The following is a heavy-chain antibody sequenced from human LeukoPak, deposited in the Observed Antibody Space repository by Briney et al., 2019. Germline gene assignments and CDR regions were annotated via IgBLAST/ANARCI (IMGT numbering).Heavy chain of an antibody. CDR2: IYSGGST. V-gene: IGHV3-66*01. CDR1: GFTVSSYY. D-gene: IGHD1-26*01. Sequence: PGGSLRLSCAASGFTVSSYYMSWVRQAPGKGLEWVSVIYSGGSTFYADSVKGRFTISRDTSKNTLFLQMNSLRGEDTAVYYCARGPSSGDFDYWGQGTLVTVSS. CDR3: ARGPSSGDFDY. J-gene: IGHJ4*02.